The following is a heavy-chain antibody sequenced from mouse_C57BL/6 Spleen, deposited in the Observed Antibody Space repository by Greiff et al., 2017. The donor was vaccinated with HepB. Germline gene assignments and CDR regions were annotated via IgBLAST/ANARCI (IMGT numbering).Heavy chain of an antibody. CDR3: AKSSYETWFAY. J-gene: IGHJ3*01. V-gene: IGHV5-17*01. CDR1: GFTFSDYG. D-gene: IGHD1-1*01. Sequence: EVNLVESGGGLVKPGGSLKLSCAASGFTFSDYGMHWVRQAPEKGLEWVAYISSGSSTIYYADTVKGRFTISRDNAKNTLFLQMTSLRSEDTAMYYCAKSSYETWFAYWGQGTLVTVSA. CDR2: ISSGSSTI.